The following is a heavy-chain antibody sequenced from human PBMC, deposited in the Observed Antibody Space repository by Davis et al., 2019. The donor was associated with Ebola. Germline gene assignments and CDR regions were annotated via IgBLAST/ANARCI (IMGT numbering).Heavy chain of an antibody. CDR3: ARADSSGFYYFDY. D-gene: IGHD6-19*01. J-gene: IGHJ4*02. CDR1: GYTFTSYA. Sequence: ASVKVSCKASGYTFTSYAMHWVRQAPGQRLEWMGWINAGNGNTKYSQKFQGRVTITRDTSASTAYMELSSLRSEDTAVYYCARADSSGFYYFDYWGQGTLVTVSS. CDR2: INAGNGNT. V-gene: IGHV1-3*01.